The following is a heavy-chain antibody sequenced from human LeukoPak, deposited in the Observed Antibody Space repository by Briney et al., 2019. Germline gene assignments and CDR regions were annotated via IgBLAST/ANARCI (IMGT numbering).Heavy chain of an antibody. V-gene: IGHV1-8*01. Sequence: GASVKVSCKASGYTFTSYDINWVRQATGQGLEWMGWMNPNSGNTGYAEKFQGRVTITADTSTDTAYMELSSLRSEDTAVYYCATGPLLDWARESIVGATPDYWGQGTLVTVSS. CDR2: MNPNSGNT. D-gene: IGHD1-26*01. J-gene: IGHJ4*02. CDR3: ATGPLLDWARESIVGATPDY. CDR1: GYTFTSYD.